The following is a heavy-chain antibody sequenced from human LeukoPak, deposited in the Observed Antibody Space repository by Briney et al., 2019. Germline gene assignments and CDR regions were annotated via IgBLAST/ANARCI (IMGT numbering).Heavy chain of an antibody. V-gene: IGHV4-59*01. Sequence: PSETLSLTCTVSGGSISSYYWSWIRQPPGKGLEWIGYIYYSGSTNHNPSLKSRVTISVDTSKNQFSLKLSSVTAADTAVYYCARVPNADDAFGIWGQGTMVTVSS. CDR1: GGSISSYY. CDR3: ARVPNADDAFGI. CDR2: IYYSGST. J-gene: IGHJ3*02.